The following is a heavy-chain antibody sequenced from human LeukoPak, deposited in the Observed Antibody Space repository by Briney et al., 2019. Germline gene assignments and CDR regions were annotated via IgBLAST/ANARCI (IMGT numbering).Heavy chain of an antibody. V-gene: IGHV3-74*01. CDR3: ARGNAHAFDI. J-gene: IGHJ3*02. D-gene: IGHD1-1*01. Sequence: PGGSLRLSCAASGFSFSNFWMHWVRQVPGKGLVWVSRISSDGSDTIYADSVKGRFTISRDNAENTLYLQMNSLRAEDTAVYFCARGNAHAFDIWGQGTMVTVSS. CDR1: GFSFSNFW. CDR2: ISSDGSDT.